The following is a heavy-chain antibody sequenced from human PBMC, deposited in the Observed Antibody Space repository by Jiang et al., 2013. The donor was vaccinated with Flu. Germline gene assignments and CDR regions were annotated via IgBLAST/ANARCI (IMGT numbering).Heavy chain of an antibody. Sequence: GLVKPSETLSLTCTVSGGSISSYYWSWIRQPAGKGLEWIGHIYNIGSTYYNPSLKSRVSMSIDTSKDQFSLRLNSVTAADTAVYFCARGGSAVAWGYFDYWGQGTLVTVSS. V-gene: IGHV4-4*07. CDR3: ARGGSAVAWGYFDY. CDR2: IYNIGST. D-gene: IGHD6-19*01. J-gene: IGHJ4*02. CDR1: GGSISSYY.